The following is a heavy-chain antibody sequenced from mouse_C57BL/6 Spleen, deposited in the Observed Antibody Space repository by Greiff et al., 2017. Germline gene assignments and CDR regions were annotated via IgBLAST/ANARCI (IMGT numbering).Heavy chain of an antibody. CDR1: GYTFTSYW. Sequence: QVQLQQSGAELVKPGASVKMSCKASGYTFTSYWITWVKQRPGQGLEWIGDIYPGSGSTNYNEKFKSKATLTVDTSSSTAYMQLSSLTSEDSAVYYCARIYYGSSHGYFDVWGTGTTVTVSS. D-gene: IGHD1-1*01. CDR2: IYPGSGST. V-gene: IGHV1-55*01. J-gene: IGHJ1*03. CDR3: ARIYYGSSHGYFDV.